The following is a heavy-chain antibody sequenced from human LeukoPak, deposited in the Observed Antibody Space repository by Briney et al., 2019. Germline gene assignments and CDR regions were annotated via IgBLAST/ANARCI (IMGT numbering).Heavy chain of an antibody. CDR3: ARAMWIQRPSPFFDY. D-gene: IGHD5-18*01. V-gene: IGHV5-51*01. J-gene: IGHJ4*02. CDR1: GYSFTSYW. Sequence: GESLKISCKGSGYSFTSYWIGWVRQMPGKGLEWMGIISPGDSDTRYSPSFQGQVTISADKSISTAYLQWISLKASDTAMYYCARAMWIQRPSPFFDYWGQGTLVTVSS. CDR2: ISPGDSDT.